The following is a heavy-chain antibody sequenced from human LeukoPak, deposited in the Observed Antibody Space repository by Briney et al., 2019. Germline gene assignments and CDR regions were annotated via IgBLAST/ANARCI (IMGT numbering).Heavy chain of an antibody. D-gene: IGHD3-22*01. CDR1: GYTFTSYG. CDR3: AREAPTYYYDSSGYYCDY. Sequence: VASVKVSCKASGYTFTSYGISWVRQAPGQGLEWMGWISAYNGNTNYAQKLQGRVTMTTDTSTSTAYMELRSLRSDDTAVYYCAREAPTYYYDSSGYYCDYWGQGTLVTVSS. J-gene: IGHJ4*02. V-gene: IGHV1-18*01. CDR2: ISAYNGNT.